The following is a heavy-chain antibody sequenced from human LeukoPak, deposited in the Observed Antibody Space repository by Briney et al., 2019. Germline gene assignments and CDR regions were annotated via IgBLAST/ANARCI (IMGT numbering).Heavy chain of an antibody. D-gene: IGHD2-15*01. CDR1: GFTFSNYG. V-gene: IGHV3-30*02. CDR2: IRYDGTNK. J-gene: IGHJ4*02. Sequence: GGSLRLSCAASGFTFSNYGMHWVRQAPGRGLEWVTFIRYDGTNKYYADSVKGRFTISRDNSKNTLYLQMNSLRAEDTAVYYCAKGTPPNWGQGTLVTVSS. CDR3: AKGTPPN.